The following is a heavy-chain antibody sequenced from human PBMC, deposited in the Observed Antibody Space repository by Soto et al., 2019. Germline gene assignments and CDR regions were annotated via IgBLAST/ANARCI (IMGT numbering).Heavy chain of an antibody. V-gene: IGHV3-23*01. D-gene: IGHD6-19*01. CDR1: GFTFSTFD. CDR2: IRGVAGST. CDR3: AHIVVAGLGYYFDY. J-gene: IGHJ4*02. Sequence: PGGSLRLSCAASGFTFSTFDMTWVRQAPGKGLEWVSLIRGVAGSTHYPDSVKSRLTITKDTSKNQVVLTMSNMDPVDTARYYCAHIVVAGLGYYFDYWGQGTLVTVSS.